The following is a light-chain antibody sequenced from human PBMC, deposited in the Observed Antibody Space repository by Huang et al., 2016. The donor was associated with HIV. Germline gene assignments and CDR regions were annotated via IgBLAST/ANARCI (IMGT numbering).Light chain of an antibody. J-gene: IGKJ4*01. V-gene: IGKV1-33*01. CDR1: RDIASN. CDR2: EAS. CDR3: QQFDNLPLV. Sequence: DIQMTQSPPSLSASVGDTVTITCQASRDIASNLNWYQQKPGEAPKVLIYEASRLGGGVPSVCSGRGSGTHFTFTISRLQPEDGATYYCQQFDNLPLVFGGGTKVEI.